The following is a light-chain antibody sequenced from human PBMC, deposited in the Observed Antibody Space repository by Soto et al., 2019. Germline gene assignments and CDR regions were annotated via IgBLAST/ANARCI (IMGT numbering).Light chain of an antibody. CDR2: EAT. CDR3: QQYCSYSPWT. CDR1: QSVRITY. J-gene: IGKJ1*01. V-gene: IGKV3-20*01. Sequence: EVVLTQPPGTLPLSPGARATPSGRPSQSVRITYLAWYQQKPGQAPSVXIYEATSRATVIPDRFGGSGSGTYFILTISSLEADVVAVYCQQYCSYSPWTFGQGTKVDI.